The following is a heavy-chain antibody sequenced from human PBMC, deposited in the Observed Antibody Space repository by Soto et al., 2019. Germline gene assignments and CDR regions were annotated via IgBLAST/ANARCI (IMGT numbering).Heavy chain of an antibody. Sequence: EVQLVESGGGVVRPGGSLRLSCAASGFTFEDHGMTWVRQVPGKGLEWVAEINWSGSSTSYADSVKGRFTISRDNAKNSLYLQRNSLRAEDTALYFWARDGGVAVAVDASDIWGQGTMVTVSS. CDR1: GFTFEDHG. CDR2: INWSGSST. J-gene: IGHJ3*02. V-gene: IGHV3-20*04. CDR3: ARDGGVAVAVDASDI. D-gene: IGHD6-19*01.